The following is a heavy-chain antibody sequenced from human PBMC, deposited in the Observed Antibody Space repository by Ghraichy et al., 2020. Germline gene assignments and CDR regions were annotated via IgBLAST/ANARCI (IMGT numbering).Heavy chain of an antibody. CDR3: SRDADGNFDY. V-gene: IGHV3-48*02. D-gene: IGHD4-17*01. CDR2: ISSGSSTI. J-gene: IGHJ4*02. Sequence: GSLRLSCAASGFTFNLYSMNWVRQAPGKGLEWISYISSGSSTIYYADSVKGRFTISRDNAKNSLYLQMNSLIDEDTAVYYCSRDADGNFDYWGQGTLVTVSS. CDR1: GFTFNLYS.